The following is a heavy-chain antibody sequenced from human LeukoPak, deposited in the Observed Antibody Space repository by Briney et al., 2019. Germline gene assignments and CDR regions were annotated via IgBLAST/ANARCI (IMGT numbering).Heavy chain of an antibody. D-gene: IGHD4-17*01. J-gene: IGHJ4*02. CDR1: GFTFSSYA. V-gene: IGHV3-23*01. Sequence: PGGSLRLSCAASGFTFSSYAMSWVRQAPGKRLEWVSAISGSGGSTYYADSVKGRFTISRDNSKNTLYLQMNSLRAEDTAVYYCAKAGNYGDYYFDYWGQGTLVTVSS. CDR2: ISGSGGST. CDR3: AKAGNYGDYYFDY.